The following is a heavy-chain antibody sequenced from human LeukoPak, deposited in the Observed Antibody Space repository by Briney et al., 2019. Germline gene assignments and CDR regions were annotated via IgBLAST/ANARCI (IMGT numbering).Heavy chain of an antibody. Sequence: SETLSLTCAVSGYSISSGYYGGWIRQPPGKGLEWIGSIYHSGSTYYNPSLKSRVTISVDTSKNQFSLKLSSVTAADTAVYYCARGYDILTGYLDYWGQGALVTVSS. CDR2: IYHSGST. D-gene: IGHD3-9*01. CDR1: GYSISSGYY. CDR3: ARGYDILTGYLDY. J-gene: IGHJ4*02. V-gene: IGHV4-38-2*01.